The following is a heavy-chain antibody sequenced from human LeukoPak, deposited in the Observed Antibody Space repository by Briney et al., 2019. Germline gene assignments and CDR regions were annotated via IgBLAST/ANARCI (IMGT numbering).Heavy chain of an antibody. CDR3: ARGEPPIGRSYFDY. J-gene: IGHJ4*02. D-gene: IGHD1-14*01. Sequence: PGRSLRLSCAASGFTFDDYAMHWVRQAPGKGLEWVSSINWNSGSIRYADSVKGRFTISRDNSKNTLYLQMNSLRAEDTAVYYCARGEPPIGRSYFDYWGQGTLVTVSS. CDR1: GFTFDDYA. V-gene: IGHV3-9*01. CDR2: INWNSGSI.